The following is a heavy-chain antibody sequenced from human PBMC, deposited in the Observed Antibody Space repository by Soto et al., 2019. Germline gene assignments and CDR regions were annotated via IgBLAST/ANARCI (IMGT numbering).Heavy chain of an antibody. V-gene: IGHV3-30*04. J-gene: IGHJ4*02. CDR1: GFTFSRFA. D-gene: IGHD6-19*01. CDR2: MSYDGKNE. Sequence: QVQLLESGGGVVQPGSSLRLSCSGSGFTFSRFALHWVRQAPGKGLEWVAVMSYDGKNEHYADSVKGRFTISRDNSKNMLFLHMMSLKIEDTAMYFCARGGPVSGDFDVWGPGTLVSVSS. CDR3: ARGGPVSGDFDV.